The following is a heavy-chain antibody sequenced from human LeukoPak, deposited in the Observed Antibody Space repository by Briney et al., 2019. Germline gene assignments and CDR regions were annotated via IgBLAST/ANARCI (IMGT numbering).Heavy chain of an antibody. J-gene: IGHJ4*02. V-gene: IGHV3-66*01. CDR2: IYSGGST. CDR3: ARETYYYGSGSYFYLDY. D-gene: IGHD3-10*01. CDR1: GFTVSSNY. Sequence: GGSLRLSCAASGFTVSSNYMSWVRQAPGKGLEWVSVIYSGGSTYYADSVKGRFTISRDNSKNTLYLQMNSLRAEDTAVYYCARETYYYGSGSYFYLDYWGQGTLVTVPS.